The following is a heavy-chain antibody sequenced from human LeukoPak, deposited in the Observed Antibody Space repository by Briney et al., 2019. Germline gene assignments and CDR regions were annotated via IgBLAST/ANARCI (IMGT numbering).Heavy chain of an antibody. Sequence: PSETLSLTCTVSGGSISSSSYYWDWIRQPPGQRLEWIGSIYLSGTTYYNPSLKSRVSISVDTSKTQFSLKLSSVTAADTAVYYCAQIAVAGAISFDYWGQGILVTVSS. CDR2: IYLSGTT. CDR1: GGSISSSSYY. V-gene: IGHV4-39*01. CDR3: AQIAVAGAISFDY. D-gene: IGHD6-19*01. J-gene: IGHJ4*02.